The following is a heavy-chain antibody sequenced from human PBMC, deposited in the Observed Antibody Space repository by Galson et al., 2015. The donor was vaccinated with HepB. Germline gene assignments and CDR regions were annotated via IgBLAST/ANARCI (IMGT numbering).Heavy chain of an antibody. Sequence: SLRLSCAASGFTFSSYAMSWVRQAPGKGLEWVSAISGSGGSTYYADSVKGRFTISRDNSKNTLYLQMNSLRAEDTAVYYCAKVRYYYDSSGYYDYWGQGTLVTVSS. CDR1: GFTFSSYA. D-gene: IGHD3-22*01. V-gene: IGHV3-23*01. J-gene: IGHJ4*02. CDR3: AKVRYYYDSSGYYDY. CDR2: ISGSGGST.